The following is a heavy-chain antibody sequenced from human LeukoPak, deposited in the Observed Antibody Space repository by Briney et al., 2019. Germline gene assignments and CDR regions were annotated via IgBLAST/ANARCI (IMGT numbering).Heavy chain of an antibody. CDR3: ARGPYYYDSSGYYPFGY. CDR2: IIPIFGTA. Sequence: ASVKVSCKASGGTFSSYAISWVRQAPGQGLEWMGGIIPIFGTANYAQKFQGRVTITADESTSTAYMELSSLRSEDTAVYYCARGPYYYDSSGYYPFGYWGQGTLVTVSS. V-gene: IGHV1-69*13. D-gene: IGHD3-22*01. CDR1: GGTFSSYA. J-gene: IGHJ4*02.